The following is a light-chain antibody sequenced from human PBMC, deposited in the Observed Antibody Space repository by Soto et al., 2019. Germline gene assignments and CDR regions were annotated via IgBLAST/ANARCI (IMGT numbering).Light chain of an antibody. Sequence: EILMTQSPATLSVTPGDRATLSCRASQSVSNNLAWYQQRRGQAPRLLIYGASTRATGIPARFSGSGSGTEFTLTISSLQAEDFAVYYCQQYNDWPPWTFGQGSMVDVK. CDR2: GAS. CDR1: QSVSNN. CDR3: QQYNDWPPWT. J-gene: IGKJ1*01. V-gene: IGKV3-15*01.